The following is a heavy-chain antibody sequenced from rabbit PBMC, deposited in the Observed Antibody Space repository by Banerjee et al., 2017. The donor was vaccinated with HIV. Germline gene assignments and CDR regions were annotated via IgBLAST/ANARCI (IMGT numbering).Heavy chain of an antibody. J-gene: IGHJ4*01. V-gene: IGHV1S45*01. D-gene: IGHD1-1*01. Sequence: QEQLKESGGGLVQPGGSLKLSCKASGFDFSSYYMSWVRQAPGKGPEWIACIDAGSSGITAYASWAKGRFTISKTSSTTVTLQMTSLTVADTATYFCARSTSGYDIGDLWGPGTLVTVS. CDR3: ARSTSGYDIGDL. CDR1: GFDFSSYYM. CDR2: IDAGSSGIT.